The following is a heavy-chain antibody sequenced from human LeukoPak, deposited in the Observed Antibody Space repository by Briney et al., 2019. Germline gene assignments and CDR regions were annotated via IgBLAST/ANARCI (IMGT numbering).Heavy chain of an antibody. CDR1: GGTFSSYA. CDR3: ASEGDCTNGVCYRRYYYMDV. D-gene: IGHD2-8*01. V-gene: IGHV1-69*06. Sequence: ASVKVSCKASGGTFSSYAISWVRQAPGQGLEWMGGIIPIFGTANYAQKFQGRVTITADKSTSTAYMELSSLRSEDTAVYYCASEGDCTNGVCYRRYYYMDVWGKGTTVTVSS. J-gene: IGHJ6*03. CDR2: IIPIFGTA.